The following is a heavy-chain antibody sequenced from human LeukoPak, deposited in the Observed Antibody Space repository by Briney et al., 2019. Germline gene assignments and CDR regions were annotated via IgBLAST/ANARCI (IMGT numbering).Heavy chain of an antibody. V-gene: IGHV3-30*02. D-gene: IGHD3-10*01. CDR3: AKDRMVPRQNFDY. CDR1: GFTFSSYG. Sequence: PGGSLRLSCAASGFTFSSYGMHWVRQAPGKGLEWVAFIRYDGSNKYYADSVKGRFTISRDNSKNTLYLQMNSLRAEDTAVYYCAKDRMVPRQNFDYWGQGTLVTVSS. CDR2: IRYDGSNK. J-gene: IGHJ4*02.